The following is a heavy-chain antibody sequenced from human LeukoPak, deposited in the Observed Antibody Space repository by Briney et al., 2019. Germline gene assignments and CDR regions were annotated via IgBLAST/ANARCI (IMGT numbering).Heavy chain of an antibody. CDR2: ISGNGVIT. CDR3: AKGRGYSNEGPGY. Sequence: GRSLRLSCAASGFTFNRYAMSWARHAPGKGLEWVSGISGNGVITYYADSVKGRFTISRDNSKNTLDLQMNSLRVEDTAVYYCAKGRGYSNEGPGYWGQGTLVTVSS. D-gene: IGHD4-11*01. CDR1: GFTFNRYA. J-gene: IGHJ4*02. V-gene: IGHV3-23*01.